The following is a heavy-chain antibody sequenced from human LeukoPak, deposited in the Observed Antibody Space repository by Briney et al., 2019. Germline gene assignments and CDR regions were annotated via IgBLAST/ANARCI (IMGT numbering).Heavy chain of an antibody. CDR3: AREGYYDILTGYYHD. Sequence: ASVKVSCKASGYTFTGYYMHWVRQAPGQGREWMGWINPNSGGTNYAQKFQGRVTMTRDTSISTAYMELSRLRSDDTAVYYCAREGYYDILTGYYHDWGQGTLVTVSS. CDR1: GYTFTGYY. J-gene: IGHJ4*02. CDR2: INPNSGGT. D-gene: IGHD3-9*01. V-gene: IGHV1-2*02.